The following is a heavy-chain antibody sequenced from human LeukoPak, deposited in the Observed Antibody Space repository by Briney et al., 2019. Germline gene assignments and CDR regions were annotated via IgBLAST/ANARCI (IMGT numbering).Heavy chain of an antibody. Sequence: GGSLRLSCAASGFTFSSYGMHWVRQAPGKGLEWVAVISYDGSNKYYADSVKGRFTISRDNSKNTLYLQMNSLRAEDTAVYYCAKDLGKTGEDYWGQGTLVTVSS. CDR1: GFTFSSYG. V-gene: IGHV3-30*18. D-gene: IGHD7-27*01. CDR3: AKDLGKTGEDY. CDR2: ISYDGSNK. J-gene: IGHJ4*02.